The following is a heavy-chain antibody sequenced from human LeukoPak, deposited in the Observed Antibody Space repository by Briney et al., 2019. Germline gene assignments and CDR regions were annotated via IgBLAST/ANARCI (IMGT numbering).Heavy chain of an antibody. CDR3: ARDIFHFSSGWSYAFDI. Sequence: GGSLRLSCAASGFTFSSYSMNWVRQAPGKGLEWVSYISSSSSTIYYADSVKGRFTISRDNAKNSLYLQMNSLRAEDTAVYYCARDIFHFSSGWSYAFDIWGQGTMVTVSS. D-gene: IGHD6-19*01. CDR2: ISSSSSTI. J-gene: IGHJ3*02. CDR1: GFTFSSYS. V-gene: IGHV3-48*01.